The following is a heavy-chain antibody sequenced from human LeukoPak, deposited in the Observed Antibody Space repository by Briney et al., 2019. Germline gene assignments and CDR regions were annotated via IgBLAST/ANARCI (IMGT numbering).Heavy chain of an antibody. D-gene: IGHD2-2*01. J-gene: IGHJ4*02. V-gene: IGHV3-23*01. Sequence: GRSLRLSCAASGFTFTSYAMSWVRQAPGKGLEWVSAIRGGGDNTYYAGSVKGRFTISRDNSKSTLYLQMNSLRVEDTAVYYCGKPMHSSPAHMRYFDFWGPGTLVTVSS. CDR2: IRGGGDNT. CDR3: GKPMHSSPAHMRYFDF. CDR1: GFTFTSYA.